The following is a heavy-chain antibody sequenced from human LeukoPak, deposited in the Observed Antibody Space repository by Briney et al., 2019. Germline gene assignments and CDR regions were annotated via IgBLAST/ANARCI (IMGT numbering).Heavy chain of an antibody. CDR1: GGSFSGYY. V-gene: IGHV4-34*01. CDR3: ARGEKGRGYDSSGCSRGNWFDP. J-gene: IGHJ5*02. CDR2: INHSGST. D-gene: IGHD3-22*01. Sequence: PSETLSLTCAVYGGSFSGYYWSWIRQPPGKGLEWIGEINHSGSTNYNPSLKSRVTISVDTSKNQFSLKLSSVTAADTAVYCCARGEKGRGYDSSGCSRGNWFDPWGQGTLVTVSS.